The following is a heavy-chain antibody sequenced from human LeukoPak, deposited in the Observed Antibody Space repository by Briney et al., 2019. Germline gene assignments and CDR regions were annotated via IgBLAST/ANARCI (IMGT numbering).Heavy chain of an antibody. CDR1: GFSFTNYA. V-gene: IGHV3-30*03. CDR2: ISYDESKI. Sequence: GGSLRLSCTGSGFSFTNYAMHWVRQAPGEGLEWVAVISYDESKIYYADSVKGRFIISRDLSTNTLYLQMNSLTTEDTAMYFCARRPVAAEYFQHWGQGTLVTVSS. D-gene: IGHD6-25*01. CDR3: ARRPVAAEYFQH. J-gene: IGHJ1*01.